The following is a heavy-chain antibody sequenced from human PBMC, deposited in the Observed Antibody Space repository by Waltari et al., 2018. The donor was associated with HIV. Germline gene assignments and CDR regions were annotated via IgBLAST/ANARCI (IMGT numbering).Heavy chain of an antibody. Sequence: QVQLVESGGGVVQPGRSLRLSCSASGFTFSNYALHWVRQSPGKGPEWLALISFDGRYKYYADSVKGRFSISRDNSRDTLYLQMNSLRRDDTALYYCARDMGEWLGSDWFDPWGQGTLVTVSS. V-gene: IGHV3-30*01. J-gene: IGHJ5*02. D-gene: IGHD3-16*01. CDR1: GFTFSNYA. CDR3: ARDMGEWLGSDWFDP. CDR2: ISFDGRYK.